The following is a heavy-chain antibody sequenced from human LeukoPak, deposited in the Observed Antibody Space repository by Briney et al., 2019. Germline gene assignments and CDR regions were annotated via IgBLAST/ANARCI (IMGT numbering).Heavy chain of an antibody. Sequence: PGGSLRLSCAASGFTFSSYSMNWVRQAPGKGLEWVSSISSSSSYIYYADSVKGRFTISRDNAKNPLYLQMNSLRAEDTAVYYCAREGEQQLVSDWGQGTLVTVSS. CDR3: AREGEQQLVSD. V-gene: IGHV3-21*01. CDR1: GFTFSSYS. J-gene: IGHJ4*02. D-gene: IGHD6-13*01. CDR2: ISSSSSYI.